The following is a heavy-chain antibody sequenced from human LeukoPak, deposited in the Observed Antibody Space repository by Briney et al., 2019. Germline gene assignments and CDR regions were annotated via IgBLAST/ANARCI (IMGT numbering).Heavy chain of an antibody. V-gene: IGHV3-23*01. CDR2: ISGSGGST. CDR3: ARRPNGSGWYIIDY. J-gene: IGHJ4*02. D-gene: IGHD6-19*01. CDR1: GFTFSSYA. Sequence: GGSLRLSCAASGFTFSSYAMSWVRQAPGKGLEWVSAISGSGGSTYYADSVKGRFTISRDNSKNTLYLQMNSLRDEDTAVYCCARRPNGSGWYIIDYWGQGTLVTVSS.